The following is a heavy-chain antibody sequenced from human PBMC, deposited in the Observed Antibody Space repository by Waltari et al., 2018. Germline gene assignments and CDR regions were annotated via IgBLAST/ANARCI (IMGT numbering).Heavy chain of an antibody. CDR2: IKQDGSEK. V-gene: IGHV3-7*01. Sequence: EVQVVDSGGGVVQPGGFLGLSCAASGFPFTTSWMDWVRQAPGKGLEWVANIKQDGSEKNYVDSVKGRFTIFRDNTKNSLYLQMNSLRAEDTAVYYCSKSLDVWGPGTTVTVSS. CDR1: GFPFTTSW. J-gene: IGHJ6*02. CDR3: SKSLDV.